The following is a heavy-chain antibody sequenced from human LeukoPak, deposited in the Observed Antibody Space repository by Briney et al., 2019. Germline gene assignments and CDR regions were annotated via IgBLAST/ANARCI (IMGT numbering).Heavy chain of an antibody. CDR2: ISSSSSTI. V-gene: IGHV3-48*04. CDR1: GFTFSSYS. CDR3: ARARTTYGSGTGY. J-gene: IGHJ4*02. D-gene: IGHD3-10*01. Sequence: GGSLRLSCAASGFTFSSYSMNWVRQAPGKGLEWVSYISSSSSTIYYADSVKGRFTISRDNAKNSLYLQMNSLRAEDTAVYYCARARTTYGSGTGYWGQGTLVTVSS.